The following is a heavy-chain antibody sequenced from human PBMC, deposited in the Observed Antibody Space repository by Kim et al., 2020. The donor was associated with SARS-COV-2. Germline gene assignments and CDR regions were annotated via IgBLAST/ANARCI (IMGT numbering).Heavy chain of an antibody. J-gene: IGHJ5*02. CDR1: GGSISSYY. D-gene: IGHD6-13*01. V-gene: IGHV4-59*08. CDR2: IYYSGST. Sequence: SETLSLTCTVSGGSISSYYWSWIRQPPGKGLEWIGYIYYSGSTNYNPSLKSRVTISVDTSKNQFSLKLSSVTAADTAVYYCARQELGYSSSWSWFDPWGQGTLVTVSS. CDR3: ARQELGYSSSWSWFDP.